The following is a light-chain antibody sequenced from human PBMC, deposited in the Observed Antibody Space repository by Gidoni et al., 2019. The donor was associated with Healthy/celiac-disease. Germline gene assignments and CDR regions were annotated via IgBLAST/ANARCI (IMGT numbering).Light chain of an antibody. Sequence: EIVLTQSPATLSLSPGERATSSCRASQSVSSYLAWYQQKPGQAPRLLIYDASNRATGIPARFSGSGSATDFTLTISSLEPEDFAVYYCQQRSNWPPSLTFXGXTKVEIK. CDR1: QSVSSY. V-gene: IGKV3-11*01. J-gene: IGKJ4*01. CDR2: DAS. CDR3: QQRSNWPPSLT.